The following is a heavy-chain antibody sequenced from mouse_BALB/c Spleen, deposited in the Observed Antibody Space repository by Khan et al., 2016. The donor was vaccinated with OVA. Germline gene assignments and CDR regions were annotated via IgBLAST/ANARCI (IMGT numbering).Heavy chain of an antibody. Sequence: QIQLVQSGPALKKPGETVKISCKASGYTFTNYGMNWVKQAPGKGLKWMGWIITYTGEPTYADDFKGRFAFSLETSASTANLQINNLKSEDTATYFCARPPYFSYVMVYWGQGTSVTVAS. CDR3: ARPPYFSYVMVY. CDR2: IITYTGEP. J-gene: IGHJ4*01. CDR1: GYTFTNYG. V-gene: IGHV9-3-1*01. D-gene: IGHD2-10*01.